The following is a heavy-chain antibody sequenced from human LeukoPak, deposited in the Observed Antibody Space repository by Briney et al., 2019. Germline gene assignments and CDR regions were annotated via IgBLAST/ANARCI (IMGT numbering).Heavy chain of an antibody. CDR3: AKDVAPLYYYYGMDV. CDR1: GFTFSSYA. Sequence: PGGSLRLSCAASGFTFSSYAMSWARQAPGKGLEWVSAISGSGGSTYYADSVKGRFTISRDNSKNTLYLQMNSLRAEDTAVYYCAKDVAPLYYYYGMDVWGQGTTVTVSS. V-gene: IGHV3-23*01. J-gene: IGHJ6*02. D-gene: IGHD2-21*01. CDR2: ISGSGGST.